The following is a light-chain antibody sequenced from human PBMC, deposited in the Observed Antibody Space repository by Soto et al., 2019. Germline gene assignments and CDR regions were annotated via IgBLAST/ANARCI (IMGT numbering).Light chain of an antibody. CDR2: GAS. V-gene: IGKV3-20*01. CDR3: QQYRTSPNT. Sequence: EIVLTQSPGTLSLSRGERATLSAKASQRVDDSHLAWYQLRPGQAPRLLIYGASTRATGIPDRFSGSGSGTDFSLTIRGLKPGDFAVYYCQQYRTSPNTFRQGPRLEIK. J-gene: IGKJ5*01. CDR1: QRVDDSH.